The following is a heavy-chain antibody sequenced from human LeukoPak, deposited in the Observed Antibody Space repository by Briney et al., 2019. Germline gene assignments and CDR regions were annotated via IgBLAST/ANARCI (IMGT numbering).Heavy chain of an antibody. CDR2: IIPIFGTA. CDR3: ARVRDPRLYYFDY. D-gene: IGHD5-24*01. J-gene: IGHJ4*02. CDR1: GGTFSSYA. Sequence: AASVKVSCKASGGTFSSYAINWVRQAPGQGLEWMGGIIPIFGTANYAQKFQGRVTITADESTSTAYMELSSLRSEDTAVYYCARVRDPRLYYFDYWGQGTLVTVSS. V-gene: IGHV1-69*01.